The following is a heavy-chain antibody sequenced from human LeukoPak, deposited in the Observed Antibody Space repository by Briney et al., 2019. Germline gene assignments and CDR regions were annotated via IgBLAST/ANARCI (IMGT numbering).Heavy chain of an antibody. CDR1: GGSIRSYY. J-gene: IGHJ5*02. CDR3: ARWGGGYNYWWFDP. V-gene: IGHV4-59*01. D-gene: IGHD5-24*01. Sequence: PSETLSLTCSVSGGSIRSYYWSWIRQPPGRGLEWIGYIYYSGSTNYNPSLKSRVTISVDTSKNQFSLKLSSVTAADTAVYYCARWGGGYNYWWFDPWGQGTLVTVSS. CDR2: IYYSGST.